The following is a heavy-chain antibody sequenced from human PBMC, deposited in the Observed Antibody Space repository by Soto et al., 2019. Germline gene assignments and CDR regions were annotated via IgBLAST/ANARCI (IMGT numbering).Heavy chain of an antibody. CDR2: INHSGST. D-gene: IGHD3-3*01. V-gene: IGHV4-34*01. CDR1: GGSFSGYY. CDR3: ARGRGSVLRFLEWSRTYFAY. J-gene: IGHJ4*02. Sequence: SETLSLTCAVYGGSFSGYYWSWIRQPPGKGLEWIGEINHSGSTNYNPSLKSRVTISVDTSKNQFSLKLSSVTAADTAVYYCARGRGSVLRFLEWSRTYFAYWGQGTLVTVSS.